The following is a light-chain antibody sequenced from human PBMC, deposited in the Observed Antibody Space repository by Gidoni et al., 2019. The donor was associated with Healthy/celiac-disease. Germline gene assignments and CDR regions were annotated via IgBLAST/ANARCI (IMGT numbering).Light chain of an antibody. CDR1: QDISNY. V-gene: IGKV1-33*01. CDR2: DAS. Sequence: DIQMTHSPSSLSASVGDRVTITCQASQDISNYLNWYQQKQGKAPKLLIYDASNLETGAPSRFSGSGSGTDFTFTISSLQPEDIATYYCQQYDNLPLTFGGGTKVEIK. CDR3: QQYDNLPLT. J-gene: IGKJ4*01.